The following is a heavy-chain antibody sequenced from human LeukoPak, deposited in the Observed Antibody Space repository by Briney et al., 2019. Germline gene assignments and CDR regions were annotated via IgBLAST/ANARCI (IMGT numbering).Heavy chain of an antibody. CDR2: INPNSGGT. Sequence: ASVKVSCKASGYTFTGYYMHWVRQAPGQGLEWMGWINPNSGGTNYAQKFQGRVTMTRDTSISTAYMELSRLRSDDTAVYYCARVRSSLLRFGAMAPFDYWGQGTLVTVSS. CDR1: GYTFTGYY. V-gene: IGHV1-2*02. CDR3: ARVRSSLLRFGAMAPFDY. D-gene: IGHD5-18*01. J-gene: IGHJ4*02.